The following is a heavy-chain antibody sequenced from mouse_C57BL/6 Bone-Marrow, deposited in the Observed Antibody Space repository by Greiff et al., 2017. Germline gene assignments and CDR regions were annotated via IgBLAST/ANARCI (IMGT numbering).Heavy chain of an antibody. Sequence: QVQLQQPGAELVRPGTSVKLSCKASGYTFTSYWMHWVKQRPGQGLEWIGVIDPSDSYTNYNQKFKGKATLTVDTYSSTAYMQLSSLTSEDSAVYYCARRPLYYGSRDFDYWGQGTTLTVSS. CDR2: IDPSDSYT. J-gene: IGHJ2*01. V-gene: IGHV1-59*01. CDR1: GYTFTSYW. D-gene: IGHD1-1*01. CDR3: ARRPLYYGSRDFDY.